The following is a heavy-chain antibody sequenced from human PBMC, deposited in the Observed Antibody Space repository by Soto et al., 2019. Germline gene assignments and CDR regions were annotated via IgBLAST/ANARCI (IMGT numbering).Heavy chain of an antibody. CDR1: GFTYSSQG. V-gene: IGHV3-23*01. J-gene: IGHJ4*03. CDR2: ISYGGELT. CDR3: AKVRPVDSHLYEL. D-gene: IGHD2-8*01. Sequence: PGGSLRLSCAASGFTYSSQGMSWVRQAPGQGLEWVSSISYGGELTFYIDSVKGRFTISRDDSQNTLYLDMSGLRAEDTAMYYCAKVRPVDSHLYELWGPRTLVTVPS.